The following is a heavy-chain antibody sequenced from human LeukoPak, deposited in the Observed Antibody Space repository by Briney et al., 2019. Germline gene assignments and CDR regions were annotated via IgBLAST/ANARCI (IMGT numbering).Heavy chain of an antibody. J-gene: IGHJ6*03. CDR3: ARLFNYYYYMDV. Sequence: GGSLRLSCAASGFTFSSYAMSWVRQAPGKGLEWVSGINGNGDSTYYADSVKGRFTISRDNAKNSLYLQMNSLRAEDTAVYYCARLFNYYYYMDVWGKGTTVTISS. CDR2: INGNGDST. D-gene: IGHD4/OR15-4a*01. CDR1: GFTFSSYA. V-gene: IGHV3-23*01.